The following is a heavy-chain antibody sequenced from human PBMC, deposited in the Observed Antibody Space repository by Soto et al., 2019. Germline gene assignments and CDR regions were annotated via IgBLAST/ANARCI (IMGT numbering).Heavy chain of an antibody. CDR2: VHPHSGVP. D-gene: IGHD1-26*01. Sequence: QVQLVQSGAEVKKPGASVKVSCKASGYTFTDYYLHWVRQAPGQGLEWMGWVHPHSGVPKFAQRFQARITMTRDTSISTAHMELRRLRSDDTAVYYCARDLGSGNYPDAFYIWGQGTMVTVSS. V-gene: IGHV1-2*02. CDR1: GYTFTDYY. CDR3: ARDLGSGNYPDAFYI. J-gene: IGHJ3*02.